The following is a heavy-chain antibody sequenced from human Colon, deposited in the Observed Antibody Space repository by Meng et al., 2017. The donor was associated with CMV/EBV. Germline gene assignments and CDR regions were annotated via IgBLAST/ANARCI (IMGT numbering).Heavy chain of an antibody. CDR2: ITSSSGTI. Sequence: GESLRLSCAASGFTFSSYSMNWVRQAPGKGLEWVSSITSSSGTIYYADSVKGRFTIFRDNAKNSLHLQMNSLRADDTAVYYCARDLQPSTWGQGTLVTVSS. CDR3: ARDLQPST. CDR1: GFTFSSYS. D-gene: IGHD4-11*01. J-gene: IGHJ5*02. V-gene: IGHV3-48*04.